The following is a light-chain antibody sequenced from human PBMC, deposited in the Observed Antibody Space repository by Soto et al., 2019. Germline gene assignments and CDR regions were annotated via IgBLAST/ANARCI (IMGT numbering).Light chain of an antibody. V-gene: IGKV3-20*01. CDR2: DAS. CDR1: QSVSINY. Sequence: ELVLTQSPGTLSLSPGERATLSCRASQSVSINYIAWYQQKPGQAPRLLIYDASSRATGIPDRFSGSGSGTDFTLNISRVEPEDVAVYHCQRYGGSGNTFGGGTKVQIK. CDR3: QRYGGSGNT. J-gene: IGKJ4*01.